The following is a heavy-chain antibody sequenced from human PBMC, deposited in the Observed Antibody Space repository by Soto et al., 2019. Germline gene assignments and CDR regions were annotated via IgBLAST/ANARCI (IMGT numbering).Heavy chain of an antibody. CDR3: ARYYCSGGSCHGAVDI. CDR2: IYYSGST. V-gene: IGHV4-59*08. Sequence: SETLSLTCTVSGGSISSYYWTWIRQPPGKGLEWIGYIYYSGSTNYNPSLKSRVTISVDTSKNQFSLKLSSVTAADTAVYYCARYYCSGGSCHGAVDIWGQGTMVTVSS. CDR1: GGSISSYY. J-gene: IGHJ3*02. D-gene: IGHD2-15*01.